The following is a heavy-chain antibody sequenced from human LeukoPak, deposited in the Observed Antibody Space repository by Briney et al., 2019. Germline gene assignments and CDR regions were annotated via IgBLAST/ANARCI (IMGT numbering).Heavy chain of an antibody. CDR3: ARDPVVRGVIDY. Sequence: VASVKVSCKASGGTFSSYAISWVRQAPGQGLEWMGRIIPILGIANYAQKFQGRVTITADKSTSTAYMELSSLRSEDTAVYYCARDPVVRGVIDYWGQGTLVTGSS. J-gene: IGHJ4*02. CDR2: IIPILGIA. CDR1: GGTFSSYA. D-gene: IGHD3-10*01. V-gene: IGHV1-69*04.